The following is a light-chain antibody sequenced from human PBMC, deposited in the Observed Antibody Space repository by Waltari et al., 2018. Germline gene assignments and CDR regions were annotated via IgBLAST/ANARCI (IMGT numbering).Light chain of an antibody. J-gene: IGLJ3*02. CDR1: ASQIGDYV. CDR2: WSD. V-gene: IGLV1-44*01. CDR3: AAWDDSLNGRWV. Sequence: QAVPTQPPSASGTPGTRVPISCSGGASQIGDYVGIWYQQVPGKAPKLLIDWSDRRPAGVPDRFSGSKSGTSASLAISGLQSEDEADYYCAAWDDSLNGRWVFGGGTKVTVL.